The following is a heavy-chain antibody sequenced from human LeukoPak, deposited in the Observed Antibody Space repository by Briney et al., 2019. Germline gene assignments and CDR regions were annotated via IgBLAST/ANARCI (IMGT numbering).Heavy chain of an antibody. CDR3: ARYCTSTTCILRGFDY. J-gene: IGHJ4*02. CDR2: IYHTGSA. Sequence: SETLSLTCSVSGYSFTSGHYLGWIRQPPGKGLEWIANIYHTGSAHYNPSLKSRVTISVDTSKNQFPLKLSSVTAADTAVYYCARYCTSTTCILRGFDYWGQGTLVTVSS. V-gene: IGHV4-38-2*01. D-gene: IGHD2-2*01. CDR1: GYSFTSGHY.